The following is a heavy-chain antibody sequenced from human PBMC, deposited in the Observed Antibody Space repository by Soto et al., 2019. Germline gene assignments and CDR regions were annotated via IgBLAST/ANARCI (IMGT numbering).Heavy chain of an antibody. CDR1: GGTFSSYS. J-gene: IGHJ5*02. Sequence: QVQLVQSGPEVKEPGSSVKVSCKTSGGTFSSYSLNWVRQAPGQGLEWMGVITPLYGTKNYAQRFRGRVTFAADESTSTVFMELTRATSDDTAVYFCARGGTLKPFDPWGQGNLVTVSS. D-gene: IGHD3-16*01. V-gene: IGHV1-69*12. CDR2: ITPLYGTK. CDR3: ARGGTLKPFDP.